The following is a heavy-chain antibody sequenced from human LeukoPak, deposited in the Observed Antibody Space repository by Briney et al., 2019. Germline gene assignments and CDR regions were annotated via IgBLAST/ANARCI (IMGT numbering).Heavy chain of an antibody. CDR2: IIPILDIA. V-gene: IGHV1-69*04. J-gene: IGHJ4*02. CDR1: GGTFSNHA. Sequence: GSSVKVSCKTSGGTFSNHAINWARQAPGQGLEWMGRIIPILDIANYAQKFQGRLTITADKYTTTAYMELGSLRSEDTAVYFCARDLGPYYNSGAYLDYWGQGTLVTVSS. CDR3: ARDLGPYYNSGAYLDY. D-gene: IGHD3-22*01.